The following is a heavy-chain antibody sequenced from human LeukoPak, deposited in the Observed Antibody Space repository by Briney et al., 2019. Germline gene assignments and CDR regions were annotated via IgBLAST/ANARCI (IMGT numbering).Heavy chain of an antibody. Sequence: PSETLSLTCNVSGDSISSGNYYWSWIRQPPGKGLEWIGYIYYSGSTNYNPSLKSRVTISVDTSKNQFSLKLSSVTAADTAVYYCARGQLRGLGRNWFDPWGQGTLVTVSS. CDR2: IYYSGST. CDR1: GDSISSGNYY. CDR3: ARGQLRGLGRNWFDP. V-gene: IGHV4-61*01. D-gene: IGHD3-16*01. J-gene: IGHJ5*02.